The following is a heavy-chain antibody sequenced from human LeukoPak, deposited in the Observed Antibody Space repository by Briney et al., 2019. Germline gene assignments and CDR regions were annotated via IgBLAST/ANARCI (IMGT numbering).Heavy chain of an antibody. CDR2: ISGSGGST. V-gene: IGHV3-23*01. CDR1: GFTFSSYA. J-gene: IGHJ6*02. Sequence: GGSLGLSCAASGFTFSSYAMSWVCQAPGKGLEWVSAISGSGGSTYYADPVKGRFTISRDNSKNTLYLQMNSLRAEDTAVYYCAKLEGYYDFWSGTYYYYGMDVWGQGTTVTVSS. CDR3: AKLEGYYDFWSGTYYYYGMDV. D-gene: IGHD3-3*01.